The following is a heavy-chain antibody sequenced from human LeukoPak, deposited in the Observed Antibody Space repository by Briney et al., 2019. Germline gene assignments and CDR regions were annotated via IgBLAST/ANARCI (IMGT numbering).Heavy chain of an antibody. Sequence: GGSLSHSCAASGFTFSSYSMIWVRPATGRGVEGVSSISSSSSYIYYADSVKGRFTISRHNAKNSLYLQMNSLRAQDTAVYYCARAYDNYYYYYMDVWGKGTTVTISS. CDR1: GFTFSSYS. V-gene: IGHV3-21*01. D-gene: IGHD3-9*01. J-gene: IGHJ6*03. CDR3: ARAYDNYYYYYMDV. CDR2: ISSSSSYI.